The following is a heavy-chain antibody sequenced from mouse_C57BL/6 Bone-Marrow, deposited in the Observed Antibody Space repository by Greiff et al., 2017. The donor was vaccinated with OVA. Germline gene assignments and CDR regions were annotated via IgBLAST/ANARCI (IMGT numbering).Heavy chain of an antibody. CDR1: GFTFSDYG. Sequence: EVQGVESGGGLVQPGGSLKLSCAASGFTFSDYGMAWVRQAPRKGPEWVAFISNLAYSIYYADTVTGRFPIPRENAKNTLYLEMSSLRSEDTAMYYCARQGLYYGSSPHAMDYWGQGTSVTVSS. V-gene: IGHV5-15*01. CDR2: ISNLAYSI. D-gene: IGHD1-1*01. CDR3: ARQGLYYGSSPHAMDY. J-gene: IGHJ4*01.